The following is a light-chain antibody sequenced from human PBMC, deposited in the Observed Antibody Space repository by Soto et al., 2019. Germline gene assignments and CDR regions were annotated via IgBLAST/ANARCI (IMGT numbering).Light chain of an antibody. J-gene: IGKJ5*01. CDR1: QSVSSSY. CDR3: QQYDQWPIT. Sequence: EIVLTHSPGTLSLSPWEIATLSCRASQSVSSSYLAWYQQKPGQAPRLLIYGASARALGIPARFSGSGSGTEFSFTVTSLQSEDFAIYYCQQYDQWPITFGQGTRLEIK. V-gene: IGKV3-15*01. CDR2: GAS.